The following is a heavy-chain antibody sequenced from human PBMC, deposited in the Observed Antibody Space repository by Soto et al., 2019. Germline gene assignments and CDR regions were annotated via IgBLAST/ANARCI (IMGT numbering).Heavy chain of an antibody. CDR3: ARADCSSTSCYGSDFQH. D-gene: IGHD2-2*01. CDR2: INHSGST. CDR1: GGSFSGYY. J-gene: IGHJ1*01. Sequence: SETLSLTCAVYGGSFSGYYWSWIRQPPGKGLEWIGEINHSGSTNYNPSLKSRVTISVDTSKNQFSLKLSSVTAADTAVYYCARADCSSTSCYGSDFQHWGQGTLVTAPQ. V-gene: IGHV4-34*01.